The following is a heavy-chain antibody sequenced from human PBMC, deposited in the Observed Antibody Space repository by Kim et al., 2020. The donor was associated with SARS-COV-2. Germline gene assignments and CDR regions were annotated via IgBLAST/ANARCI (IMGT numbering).Heavy chain of an antibody. CDR3: ARGNNWPSLRPSGEP. D-gene: IGHD1-20*01. CDR2: MNPKSQKT. Sequence: ASVKVSCKASGYSFIDYDMNWVRQAAGQGLEWMGWMNPKSQKTGYAPKFQGRVTMTSDTSTNTAYMELSGLRSNDTAVYFCARGNNWPSLRPSGEPWGQGTLVTVSS. CDR1: GYSFIDYD. V-gene: IGHV1-8*01. J-gene: IGHJ5*02.